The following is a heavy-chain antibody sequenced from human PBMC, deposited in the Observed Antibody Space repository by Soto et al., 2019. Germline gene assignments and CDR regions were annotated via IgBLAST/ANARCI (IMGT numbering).Heavy chain of an antibody. V-gene: IGHV1-8*01. D-gene: IGHD1-7*01. CDR2: MNPNSGNT. CDR1: GYTFTSYD. J-gene: IGHJ3*02. Sequence: QVQLVQSGAEVKKPGASVKVSCKASGYTFTSYDINWVRQATGQGLEWMGWMNPNSGNTGYAQKFQGRVTMTRNTSISTAYMELSSLRSEDTAVYYCARVRRPYNWNYVPTFDAFDIWGQGTMVTVSS. CDR3: ARVRRPYNWNYVPTFDAFDI.